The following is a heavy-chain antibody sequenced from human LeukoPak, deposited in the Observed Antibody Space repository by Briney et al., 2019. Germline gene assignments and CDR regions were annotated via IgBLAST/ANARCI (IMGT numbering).Heavy chain of an antibody. J-gene: IGHJ6*04. Sequence: SVKVSCKASVGTLTSYAISWVRQAPGQGLECVGGIIPIFGTANYAQKFHGRVTITADESTSTASMELSSMRSEDTAVYYCAGYCSGGSCYSAYYGMDVWGKGTTVTVSS. CDR1: VGTLTSYA. CDR2: IIPIFGTA. V-gene: IGHV1-69*13. CDR3: AGYCSGGSCYSAYYGMDV. D-gene: IGHD2-15*01.